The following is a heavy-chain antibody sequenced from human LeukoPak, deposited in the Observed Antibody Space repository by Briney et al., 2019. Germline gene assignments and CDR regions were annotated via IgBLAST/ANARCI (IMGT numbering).Heavy chain of an antibody. Sequence: ASVKVSCKASGGTFSSYAISWVRQAPGQGLEWMGGIIPIFGTANYAHKFQGRVTITADESTSTAHMELSSLRSEDTAVYYCARGYCSSTSCYNEYFQHWGQGTLVTVSS. CDR2: IIPIFGTA. D-gene: IGHD2-2*02. CDR1: GGTFSSYA. CDR3: ARGYCSSTSCYNEYFQH. V-gene: IGHV1-69*01. J-gene: IGHJ1*01.